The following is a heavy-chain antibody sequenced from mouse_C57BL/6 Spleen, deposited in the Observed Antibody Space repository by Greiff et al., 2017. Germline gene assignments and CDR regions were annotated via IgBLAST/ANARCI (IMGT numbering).Heavy chain of an antibody. Sequence: EVMLVESEGGLVQPGSSMKLSCTASGFTFSDYYMAWVRQVPEKGLEWVANINYDGSSTYYLDSLKSRFIISRDNATNILYLQMSRLKSEDTATYYCARERGTGWYFDVWGTGTTVTVSS. V-gene: IGHV5-16*01. CDR3: ARERGTGWYFDV. CDR1: GFTFSDYY. D-gene: IGHD3-3*01. J-gene: IGHJ1*03. CDR2: INYDGSST.